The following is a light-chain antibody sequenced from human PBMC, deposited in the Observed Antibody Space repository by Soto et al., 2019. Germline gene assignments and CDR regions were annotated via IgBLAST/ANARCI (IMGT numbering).Light chain of an antibody. CDR3: QQYGSSRLT. V-gene: IGKV3-20*01. CDR2: GAS. J-gene: IGKJ4*01. Sequence: NVLTPSQGTLSLSPGERATLSCRPRQSVSSSYLAWYQQKPGQAPRLLIYGASSRATGIPDRFSGSGSGTDFTLTISRLEPEDFAVYYCQQYGSSRLTFGGGTKVDIK. CDR1: QSVSSSY.